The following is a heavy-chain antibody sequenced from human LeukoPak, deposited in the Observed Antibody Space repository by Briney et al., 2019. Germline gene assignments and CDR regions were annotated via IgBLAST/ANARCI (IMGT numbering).Heavy chain of an antibody. CDR1: GFTFSSYS. CDR3: AKDFGSWYHYYYYYGMDV. V-gene: IGHV3-23*01. D-gene: IGHD6-13*01. Sequence: SGGSLRLSCAASGFTFSSYSMNWVRQAPGKGLEWVSAISGSGGSTYYADSVKGRFTISRDNSKNTLYLQMNSLRAEDTAVYYCAKDFGSWYHYYYYYGMDVWGQGTTVTVSS. CDR2: ISGSGGST. J-gene: IGHJ6*02.